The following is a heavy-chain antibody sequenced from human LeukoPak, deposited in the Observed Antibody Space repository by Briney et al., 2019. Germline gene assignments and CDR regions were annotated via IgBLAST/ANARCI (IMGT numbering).Heavy chain of an antibody. CDR1: GFTFSSYA. D-gene: IGHD3-16*01. Sequence: GGFLRLSCAASGFTFSSYAMSWVRQAPGKGLEWVSAISGSGGSTYYADSVKGRFTISRDNSKNTLYLQMNSLRAEDTAVYYCARSSYPSFDYWGQGTLVTVSS. CDR3: ARSSYPSFDY. CDR2: ISGSGGST. J-gene: IGHJ4*02. V-gene: IGHV3-23*01.